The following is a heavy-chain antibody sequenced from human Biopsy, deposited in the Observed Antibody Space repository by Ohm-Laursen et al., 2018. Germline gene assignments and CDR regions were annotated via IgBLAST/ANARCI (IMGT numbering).Heavy chain of an antibody. D-gene: IGHD1-14*01. V-gene: IGHV4-4*07. CDR3: ARDRDRRGWFDP. J-gene: IGHJ5*02. CDR1: GGSLISYS. Sequence: SDTLSLTCTVSGGSLISYSWSWIRQPAGKGLEWIGQIYTSGITNYNPSLKSRVTMSVDTSKNKFSLRVSSVTAADTAVYYCARDRDRRGWFDPWGQGTLVTVSS. CDR2: IYTSGIT.